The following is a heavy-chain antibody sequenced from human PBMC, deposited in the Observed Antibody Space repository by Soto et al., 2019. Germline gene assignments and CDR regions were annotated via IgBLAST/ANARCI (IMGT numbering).Heavy chain of an antibody. J-gene: IGHJ4*02. CDR2: ISGSGGST. CDR3: AKVPARFLEWLLDY. Sequence: GGSLRLSCAASGFTFSSYAMSWVRQAPGKGLEWVSAISGSGGSTYYADSVKGRFTISRDNSKNTLYLQMNSLRAEDTAVYYCAKVPARFLEWLLDYWGQGTLVTVSS. D-gene: IGHD3-3*01. V-gene: IGHV3-23*01. CDR1: GFTFSSYA.